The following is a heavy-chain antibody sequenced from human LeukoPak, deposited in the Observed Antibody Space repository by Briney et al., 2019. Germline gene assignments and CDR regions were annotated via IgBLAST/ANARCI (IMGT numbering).Heavy chain of an antibody. J-gene: IGHJ4*02. Sequence: PSETLSLTCTVSGGSISSSSYYWGWIRQPPGKGLEWIGSIYYSGSTYYNPSLKSRVTISVDTSKNQFSLKLSSVTAADTAVYYCARRYSSGRGPFDYWGQGTLVTVSS. D-gene: IGHD6-19*01. CDR3: ARRYSSGRGPFDY. V-gene: IGHV4-39*01. CDR1: GGSISSSSYY. CDR2: IYYSGST.